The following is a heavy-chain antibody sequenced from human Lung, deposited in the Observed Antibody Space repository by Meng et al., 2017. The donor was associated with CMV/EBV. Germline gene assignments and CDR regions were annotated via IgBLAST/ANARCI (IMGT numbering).Heavy chain of an antibody. CDR3: ARGGSSSWSRRYNWFDP. CDR2: IISIFGTA. V-gene: IGHV1-69*05. Sequence: SVKVSXQASGGTFSSYAISWVRQAPGQGLEWMGGIISIFGTANYAQKFQGRVTITTDESTSTAYMELSSLRSEDTAVYYCARGGSSSWSRRYNWFDPWGQGTLVTVSS. D-gene: IGHD6-13*01. J-gene: IGHJ5*02. CDR1: GGTFSSYA.